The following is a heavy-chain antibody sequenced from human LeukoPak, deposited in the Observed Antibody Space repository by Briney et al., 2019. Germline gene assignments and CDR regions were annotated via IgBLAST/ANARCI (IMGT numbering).Heavy chain of an antibody. D-gene: IGHD3-10*01. CDR3: AKWGNSWFGESSPPY. V-gene: IGHV3-23*01. J-gene: IGHJ4*02. CDR1: RFTFSSYA. CDR2: ISGSGGST. Sequence: GGSLRLSCTASRFTFSSYAMSWVRQAPGKGLEWVSAISGSGGSTYYADSVKGRFTISRDNSKNTLYLQMNSLRAEDTAVYYCAKWGNSWFGESSPPYWGQGTLVTVSS.